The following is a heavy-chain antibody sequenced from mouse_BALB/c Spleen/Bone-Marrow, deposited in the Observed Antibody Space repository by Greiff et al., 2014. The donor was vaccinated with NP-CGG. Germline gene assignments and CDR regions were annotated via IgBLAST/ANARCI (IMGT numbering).Heavy chain of an antibody. CDR3: ARSHYYGLYYAMDY. CDR2: ILPGSGTT. Sequence: VQLHASGAELMKLGASVKISCKTTGYTFSSYWIEGVKQRARHCLEWIGEILPGSGTTNYNEKFKGKATFTADTSSNTAYMQLSSLTSEDSAVYYCARSHYYGLYYAMDYWGQGTSVTVSS. D-gene: IGHD1-1*01. J-gene: IGHJ4*01. CDR1: GYTFSSYW. V-gene: IGHV1-9*01.